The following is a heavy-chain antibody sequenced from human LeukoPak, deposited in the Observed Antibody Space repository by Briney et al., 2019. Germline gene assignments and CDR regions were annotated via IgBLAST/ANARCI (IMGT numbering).Heavy chain of an antibody. CDR1: GFTFSNAW. J-gene: IGHJ4*02. Sequence: GGSLRLSCAASGFTFSNAWMSWVRQAPGKGLEWVGRIKSKTDGGTTDYAAPVKGRFTISRDDSKNTLYLQINSLKTEDTSVYYCNTDNSGSYYMFDYWGQGTLVTVSS. D-gene: IGHD1-26*01. CDR2: IKSKTDGGTT. CDR3: NTDNSGSYYMFDY. V-gene: IGHV3-15*01.